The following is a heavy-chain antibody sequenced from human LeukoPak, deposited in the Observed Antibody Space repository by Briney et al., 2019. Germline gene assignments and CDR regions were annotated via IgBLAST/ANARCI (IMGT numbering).Heavy chain of an antibody. J-gene: IGHJ4*02. CDR2: IKQDGSEK. Sequence: GGSLRLSCAASGFTFSSYWMSWVRQAPGKGLEWVANIKQDGSEKYYVDSVKGRFTISRDNAKNSLYLQMNSLRAEDTAVYYCARDLSIAAAGTRNDYWGQGTLVTVSS. CDR3: ARDLSIAAAGTRNDY. CDR1: GFTFSSYW. V-gene: IGHV3-7*01. D-gene: IGHD6-13*01.